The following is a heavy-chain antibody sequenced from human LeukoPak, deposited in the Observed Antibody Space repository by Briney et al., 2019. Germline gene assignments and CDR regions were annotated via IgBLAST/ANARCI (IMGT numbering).Heavy chain of an antibody. CDR2: ISWNSGSI. V-gene: IGHV3-9*01. CDR1: GFTFDDYA. CDR3: AKTGGGHRSYHYYGMDV. D-gene: IGHD3-16*02. Sequence: GGSLRLSCAASGFTFDDYAMHWVRQAPGKGLEWVSGISWNSGSIGYADSVKGRFTISRDNAKNTLYLQMNSLRVEDTALYYCAKTGGGHRSYHYYGMDVWGQGTTVTVS. J-gene: IGHJ6*02.